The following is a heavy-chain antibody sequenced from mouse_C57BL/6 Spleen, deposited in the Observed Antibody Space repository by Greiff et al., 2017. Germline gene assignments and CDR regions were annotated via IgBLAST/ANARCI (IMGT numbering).Heavy chain of an antibody. Sequence: VQLQQSGAELVKPGASVKLSCTASGFNIKDYYMHWVKQRTEQGLEWIGRIDPEDGDTKYAPKFQGKATITADTSSNTAYLQLSSLTSEDTAVYYCARDCYGSSYWSAYWGQGTLVTVSA. CDR2: IDPEDGDT. D-gene: IGHD1-1*01. CDR1: GFNIKDYY. CDR3: ARDCYGSSYWSAY. V-gene: IGHV14-2*01. J-gene: IGHJ3*01.